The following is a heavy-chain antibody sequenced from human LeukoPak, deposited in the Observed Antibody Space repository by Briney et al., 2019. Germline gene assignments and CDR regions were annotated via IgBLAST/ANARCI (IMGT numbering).Heavy chain of an antibody. V-gene: IGHV4-59*01. CDR2: IYYSGNT. Sequence: SETLSLTCTVSGGSISGYYWNWTRQSPGKGLEWIGYIYYSGNTNYNPSLKSRVTISVDTSKNQFSLKLHSVTAADTAVYYCARFRVDLTGYYEIEYWGQGTLVTVSS. CDR3: ARFRVDLTGYYEIEY. CDR1: GGSISGYY. D-gene: IGHD3-9*01. J-gene: IGHJ4*02.